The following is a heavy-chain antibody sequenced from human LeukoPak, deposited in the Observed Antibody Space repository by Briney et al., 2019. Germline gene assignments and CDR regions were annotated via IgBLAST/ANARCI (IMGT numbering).Heavy chain of an antibody. CDR2: INPSGGST. V-gene: IGHV1-46*01. Sequence: GASVKVSCKASGYTFTSYYMHWVRQAPGQGLEWMGIINPSGGSTSYAQKFQGRVTMTRDTSTSTVYMELSSLRSDDTAVYYCARDLGRRCSGGRCYYYYNYMDVWGKGTTVTISS. CDR1: GYTFTSYY. CDR3: ARDLGRRCSGGRCYYYYNYMDV. J-gene: IGHJ6*03. D-gene: IGHD2-15*01.